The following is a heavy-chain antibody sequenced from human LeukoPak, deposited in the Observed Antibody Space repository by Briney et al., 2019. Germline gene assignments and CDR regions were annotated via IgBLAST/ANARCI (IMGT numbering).Heavy chain of an antibody. J-gene: IGHJ4*02. D-gene: IGHD5-12*01. CDR2: LYSNGYT. Sequence: GVSLRLPCAASGFSVSPNYMCWVRQAPGKGLEWVSVLYSNGYTKYADSVNGRFCISRDSSENTLSLHINSLRAEDSAIYYCAAKGNGYTGTYVFADWGRGSLVTV. V-gene: IGHV3-66*01. CDR1: GFSVSPNY. CDR3: AAKGNGYTGTYVFAD.